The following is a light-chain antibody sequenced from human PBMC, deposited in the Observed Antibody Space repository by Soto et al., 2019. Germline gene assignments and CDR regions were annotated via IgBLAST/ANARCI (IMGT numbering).Light chain of an antibody. J-gene: IGKJ1*01. V-gene: IGKV1-39*01. CDR3: QQSYSTPRT. Sequence: DIQMTQSPSSLSASVGDRVTITCRASQSISSYLNWYLQKPGKAPKLLIYAASSFQSGVPSRFSGSGSGTDFTLTISSLQPEDFATYYCQQSYSTPRTFGQGTKGDIK. CDR2: AAS. CDR1: QSISSY.